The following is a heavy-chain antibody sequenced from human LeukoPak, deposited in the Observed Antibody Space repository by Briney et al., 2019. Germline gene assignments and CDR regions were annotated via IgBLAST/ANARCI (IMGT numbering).Heavy chain of an antibody. Sequence: ASVKVSCKASGYTFTSYDINWVRQATGQGLEGMGWMNPNSGNTGYAQKFQGRVTITRNTSISTAYMELSSLRSEDAAVYYCARTAMVTYPYYYYYMDVWGKGTTVTVSS. CDR3: ARTAMVTYPYYYYYMDV. CDR1: GYTFTSYD. D-gene: IGHD5-18*01. CDR2: MNPNSGNT. J-gene: IGHJ6*03. V-gene: IGHV1-8*03.